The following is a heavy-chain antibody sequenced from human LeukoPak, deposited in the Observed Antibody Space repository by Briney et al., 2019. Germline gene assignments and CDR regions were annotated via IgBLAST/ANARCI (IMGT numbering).Heavy chain of an antibody. V-gene: IGHV3-74*01. Sequence: SGGSLRLSCAASGFTFSSYWMHWVRQAPGKGLVWVSRINSDGSSTSYADSVKGRFTISRDNAKNTLYLQMSSLRAEDTAVYYCAREYSSSWYDYFDYWGQGTLVTVSS. J-gene: IGHJ4*02. D-gene: IGHD6-13*01. CDR1: GFTFSSYW. CDR2: INSDGSST. CDR3: AREYSSSWYDYFDY.